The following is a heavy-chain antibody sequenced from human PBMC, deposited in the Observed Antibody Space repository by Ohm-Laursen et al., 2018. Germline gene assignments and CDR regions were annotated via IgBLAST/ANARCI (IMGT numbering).Heavy chain of an antibody. CDR3: AREAVAIYGVVPRNYHYGMDV. CDR1: GYTFTGYY. CDR2: ISPNNGGT. D-gene: IGHD3-3*01. V-gene: IGHV1-2*02. Sequence: ASVKVSCKASGYTFTGYYMHWVRQAPGHGLEWMGWISPNNGGTNYAQKFQGRITMTRDTSITTAYMELSRLRSEDTAVYSCAREAVAIYGVVPRNYHYGMDVWGQGTTVTVSS. J-gene: IGHJ6*02.